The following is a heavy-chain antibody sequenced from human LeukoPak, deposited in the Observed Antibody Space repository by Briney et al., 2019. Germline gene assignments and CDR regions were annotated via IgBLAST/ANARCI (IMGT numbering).Heavy chain of an antibody. CDR3: ARDLTGGSSWYQYYFDY. CDR1: GASFSSSTYY. D-gene: IGHD6-13*01. J-gene: IGHJ4*02. CDR2: IYHSGST. Sequence: PSETLSLTCTVSGASFSSSTYYWGWIRQPPGKGLEWIGSIYHSGSTYYNPSLKSRVTISVDTSKNQFSLKLSSVTAPDTAVYYCARDLTGGSSWYQYYFDYWGQGTLVTVSS. V-gene: IGHV4-39*07.